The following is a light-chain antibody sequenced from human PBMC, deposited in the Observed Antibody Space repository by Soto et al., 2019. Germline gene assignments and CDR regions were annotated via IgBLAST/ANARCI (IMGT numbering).Light chain of an antibody. J-gene: IGKJ4*01. CDR1: QSVSKY. Sequence: DIVLTQSPATLSLSPGERATLSCRASQSVSKYLAWYQQKPGQAPRLLIHDASNRATGIPARFSGSGSGTGINLTISSLEPEDFGVYSCHQRSNKTRFTFGGGTKVEIK. CDR3: HQRSNKTRFT. V-gene: IGKV3-11*01. CDR2: DAS.